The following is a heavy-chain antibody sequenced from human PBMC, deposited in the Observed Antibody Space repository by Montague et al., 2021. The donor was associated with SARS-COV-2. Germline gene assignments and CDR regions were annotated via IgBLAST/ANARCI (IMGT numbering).Heavy chain of an antibody. CDR2: SNDRGSS. CDR3: ASGQVTVCAILIAFPAAGAMDV. Sequence: SETLSLTCAVYGGSFANFYWTWIRQPPGKGLEWIGESNDRGSSNYNPSLKNRVTISVDKSKNRFSLKLTSVTAADTATYYCASGQVTVCAILIAFPAAGAMDVWGQGTTVTVS. J-gene: IGHJ6*02. V-gene: IGHV4-34*01. CDR1: GGSFANFY. D-gene: IGHD3-16*02.